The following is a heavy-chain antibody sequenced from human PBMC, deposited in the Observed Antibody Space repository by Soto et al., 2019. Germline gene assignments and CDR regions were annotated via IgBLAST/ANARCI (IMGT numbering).Heavy chain of an antibody. CDR2: ITTDKGKT. J-gene: IGHJ6*02. Sequence: SVKVSRKTSGYTFTSYGSSWVRQAPGQGLEWMGWITTDKGKTTDAQKFQGRGTMTTDTSTSTVHMDVRSLRSPATAVYYCAGEGVAPYYYYGMAVWGQGTPVTVFS. V-gene: IGHV1-18*01. CDR1: GYTFTSYG. D-gene: IGHD5-12*01. CDR3: AGEGVAPYYYYGMAV.